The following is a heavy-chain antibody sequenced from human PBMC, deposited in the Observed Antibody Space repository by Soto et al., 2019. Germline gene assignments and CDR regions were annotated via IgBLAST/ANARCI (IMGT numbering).Heavy chain of an antibody. Sequence: SETLSLTCTVSGGSISSYYWSWIRQPPGKGLEWIGYIYYSGSTNYNPSLKSRVTISVDTSKNQFSLKLSSVTAADTAVYYCARSGSGYYSDEVYYYYGMDVWGQGTTVTVSS. D-gene: IGHD3-22*01. CDR2: IYYSGST. J-gene: IGHJ6*02. V-gene: IGHV4-59*12. CDR1: GGSISSYY. CDR3: ARSGSGYYSDEVYYYYGMDV.